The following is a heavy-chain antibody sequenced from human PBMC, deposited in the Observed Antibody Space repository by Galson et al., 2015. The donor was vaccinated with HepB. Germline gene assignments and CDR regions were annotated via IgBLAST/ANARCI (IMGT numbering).Heavy chain of an antibody. CDR1: GFTFTTHA. V-gene: IGHV3-23*01. J-gene: IGHJ4*02. CDR2: ISGSAATT. Sequence: SLRLSCAASGFTFTTHAMGWVRQAPGKGLEWVSSISGSAATTYHADPVKGRFPISRDNFKDTLYLQMNSLRVEDTAVYYCAKELEPSFYNGRRGNYYDYWGQGVLVTVSS. CDR3: AKELEPSFYNGRRGNYYDY. D-gene: IGHD3-10*01.